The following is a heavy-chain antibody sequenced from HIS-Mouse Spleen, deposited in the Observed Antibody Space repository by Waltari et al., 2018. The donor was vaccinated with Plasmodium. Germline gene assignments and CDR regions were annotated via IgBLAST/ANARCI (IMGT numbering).Heavy chain of an antibody. CDR2: IKQDGSEK. CDR3: ASSWYWYFDL. D-gene: IGHD6-13*01. J-gene: IGHJ2*01. Sequence: EGQLVEFGGGLIQPGGSLRLSCAASEFPVSSYGMSWVRQAPGKGLEWVANIKQDGSEKYYVDSVKGRFTISRDNAKNSLYLQMNSLRAEDTAVYYCASSWYWYFDLWGRGTLVTVSS. V-gene: IGHV3-7*01. CDR1: EFPVSSYG.